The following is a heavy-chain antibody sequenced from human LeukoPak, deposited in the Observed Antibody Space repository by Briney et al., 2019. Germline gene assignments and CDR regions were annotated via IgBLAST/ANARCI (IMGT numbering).Heavy chain of an antibody. V-gene: IGHV3-21*04. D-gene: IGHD2-21*02. Sequence: PGGSLRLSCAASGFTFSSYSMNWVRQAPGKGLEWVSSISSSSSYIYYADSVKGRFTISRDNTKNTLYLQMQSLRAEDTAVYYCATDGASCGGDCYSDYWGQGTLVTVSS. CDR3: ATDGASCGGDCYSDY. CDR2: ISSSSSYI. CDR1: GFTFSSYS. J-gene: IGHJ4*02.